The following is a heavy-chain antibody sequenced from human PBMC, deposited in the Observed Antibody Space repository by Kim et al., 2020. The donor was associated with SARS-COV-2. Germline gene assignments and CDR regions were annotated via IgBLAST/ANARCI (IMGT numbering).Heavy chain of an antibody. D-gene: IGHD3-10*01. CDR3: ARQAIGILWFGAFD. CDR2: IFSYSGNT. CDR1: GGSISTTDYY. J-gene: IGHJ4*01. V-gene: IGHV4-39*01. Sequence: SETLSLTCTVSGGSISTTDYYWGWIRQPPWKGMEWIGSIFSYSGNTDYNPSLKSRLTMSIDTSKNQFSLKLNSVTAADTAVYYCARQAIGILWFGAFD.